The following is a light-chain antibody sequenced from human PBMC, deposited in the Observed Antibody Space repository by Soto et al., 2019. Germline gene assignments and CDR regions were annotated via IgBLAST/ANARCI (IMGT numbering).Light chain of an antibody. J-gene: IGKJ2*01. CDR2: WAS. CDR3: QQYYSTPYT. CDR1: QSILYSSKNKNF. V-gene: IGKV4-1*01. Sequence: DIVMTQSPDSLAVSLGERATINCKSSQSILYSSKNKNFLAWYQQKPRQPPKLLIYWASTRESGVPDRFSGSGSGTDFTLTISSLQAEDVAVYYCQQYYSTPYTFGQGTKLEIK.